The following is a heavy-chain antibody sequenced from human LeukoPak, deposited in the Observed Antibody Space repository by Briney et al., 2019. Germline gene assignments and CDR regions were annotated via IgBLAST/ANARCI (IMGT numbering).Heavy chain of an antibody. CDR1: GFTFSSYG. J-gene: IGHJ4*02. CDR2: IWYDGSNK. D-gene: IGHD3-9*01. V-gene: IGHV3-33*01. Sequence: GGSLRLSCAASGFTFSSYGMHWVRQAPGKGLEWVAVIWYDGSNKYYADSVKGRFTISRDNSKNTLYLQMNSRRAEDTAVYYCARGNYDILTGYYIGLDYWGQGTLVTVSS. CDR3: ARGNYDILTGYYIGLDY.